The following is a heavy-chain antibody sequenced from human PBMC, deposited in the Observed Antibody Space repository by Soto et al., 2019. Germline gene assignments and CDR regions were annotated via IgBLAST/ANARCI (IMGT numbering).Heavy chain of an antibody. Sequence: SETLSLTCTVSGGSISSGDYYWSWIRQPPGKGLEWIGYIYYSGSTYYNPSLKSRVTISVDTSKNQFSLKLSSVTAADTAVYYCARAVMAGYYYDSSGFDYWGQGTLVTVSS. V-gene: IGHV4-30-4*01. CDR3: ARAVMAGYYYDSSGFDY. J-gene: IGHJ4*02. D-gene: IGHD3-22*01. CDR1: GGSISSGDYY. CDR2: IYYSGST.